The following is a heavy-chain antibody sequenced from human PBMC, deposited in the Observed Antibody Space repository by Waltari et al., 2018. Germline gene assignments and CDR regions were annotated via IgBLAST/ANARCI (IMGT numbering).Heavy chain of an antibody. J-gene: IGHJ4*02. CDR1: GGTFSSYA. CDR3: ARGITMVQGVILSY. V-gene: IGHV1-69*05. Sequence: QVQLVQSGAEVKKPGSSVKVSCKASGGTFSSYAISWVRQAPGQGLEWMGGIIPIFGTANYTQKFQGRVTITTDESTSTAYMELSSLRSEDTAVYYCARGITMVQGVILSYWGQGTLVTVSS. CDR2: IIPIFGTA. D-gene: IGHD3-10*01.